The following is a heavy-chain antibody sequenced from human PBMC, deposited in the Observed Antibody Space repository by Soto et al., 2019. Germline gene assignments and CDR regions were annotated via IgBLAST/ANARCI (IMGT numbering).Heavy chain of an antibody. CDR3: AKGPSPCTPSSGNLRYGMDV. Sequence: GSLRLSCAASGFTFSSYAMSWVRQAPGKGLEWVSGISGSGGSTYYSTSVKGRFTISRDNSKNTLYLQMNGLRAEDTAVYYCAKGPSPCTPSSGNLRYGMDVWGQGTTVTVSS. V-gene: IGHV3-23*01. D-gene: IGHD2-8*01. CDR2: ISGSGGST. J-gene: IGHJ6*02. CDR1: GFTFSSYA.